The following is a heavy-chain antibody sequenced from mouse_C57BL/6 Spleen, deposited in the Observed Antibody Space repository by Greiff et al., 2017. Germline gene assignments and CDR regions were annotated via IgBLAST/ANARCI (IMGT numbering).Heavy chain of an antibody. D-gene: IGHD1-1*01. V-gene: IGHV1-18*01. J-gene: IGHJ3*01. CDR1: GYTFTDYN. Sequence: EVKLQESGPELVKPGASVKIPCKASGYTFTDYNMDWVKQSHGKSLEWIGDINPNNGGTIYNQKFKGKATLTVDKSSSTAYMELRSLTSEDTAVYYCASGGYYGSSYVGFAYWGQGTLVTVSA. CDR2: INPNNGGT. CDR3: ASGGYYGSSYVGFAY.